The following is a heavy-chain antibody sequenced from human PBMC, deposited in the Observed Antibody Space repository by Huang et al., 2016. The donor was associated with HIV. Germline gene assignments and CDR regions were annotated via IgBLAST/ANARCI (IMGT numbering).Heavy chain of an antibody. D-gene: IGHD3-22*01. J-gene: IGHJ4*02. V-gene: IGHV3-74*01. Sequence: EVQLVESGGGLVQPGGSLRLSCAASGFSISSYWMHWVLQAPGKGLVWVSRIKSDGSSTSYADSMKGRFTISRDNAKNTLYLQMNSLRAEDTAVYYCARDPRIQSWLNFFDYWGQGTLVSVSS. CDR3: ARDPRIQSWLNFFDY. CDR1: GFSISSYW. CDR2: IKSDGSST.